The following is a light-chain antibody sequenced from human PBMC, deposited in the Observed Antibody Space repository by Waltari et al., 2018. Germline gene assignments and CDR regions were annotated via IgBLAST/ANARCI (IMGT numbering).Light chain of an antibody. CDR2: GAS. CDR1: QTVRTTY. V-gene: IGKV3-20*01. CDR3: QQYDISPLT. J-gene: IGKJ4*01. Sequence: EFVLTQSPGTLSLSPGERATLSCRASQTVRTTYLAWYQQKPGQAPTLLIYGASSRATGIPDRFSGSGSGTDFSLTVSSLEPEYLAVYYCQQYDISPLTFGGGTKVEIK.